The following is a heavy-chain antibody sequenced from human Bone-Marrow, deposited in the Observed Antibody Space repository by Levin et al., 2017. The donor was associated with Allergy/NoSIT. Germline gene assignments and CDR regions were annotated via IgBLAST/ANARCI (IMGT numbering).Heavy chain of an antibody. CDR3: ARGLEGVMTVPAGVPVGDSPLGLLYWYLDL. V-gene: IGHV4-34*01. CDR2: IRNDGST. Sequence: NSSETLSLTCGVSGGSFSDYYWTWIRQSPGKGLEWIGEIRNDGSTGSNPSLESRVSMSLDTSKNQFSLRLSSVTAADTAVYFCARGLEGVMTVPAGVPVGDSPLGLLYWYLDLWGRGTLVIVSS. D-gene: IGHD2-2*01. J-gene: IGHJ2*01. CDR1: GGSFSDYY.